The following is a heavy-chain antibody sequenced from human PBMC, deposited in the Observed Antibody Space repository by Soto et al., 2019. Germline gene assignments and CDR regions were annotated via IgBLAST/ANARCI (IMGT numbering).Heavy chain of an antibody. J-gene: IGHJ2*01. D-gene: IGHD4-17*01. CDR3: ARSWGDYGCNFRPRYWYFDL. Sequence: QVQLVQSGAEVKKPGSSVKVSCKASGGTFSSYAISWVRQAPGQGLEWMGGIIPIFGTANYAQKFQGRVTITADESTSTAYMELSSLRSEDTAVYYCARSWGDYGCNFRPRYWYFDLWGRGTLVTVSS. CDR2: IIPIFGTA. V-gene: IGHV1-69*01. CDR1: GGTFSSYA.